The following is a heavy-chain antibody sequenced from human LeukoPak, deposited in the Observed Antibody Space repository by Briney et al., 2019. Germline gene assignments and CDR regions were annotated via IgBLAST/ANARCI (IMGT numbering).Heavy chain of an antibody. D-gene: IGHD6-19*01. J-gene: IGHJ5*02. CDR2: ISSNSDKI. CDR3: ARGHDSSGWPNWFDP. Sequence: GGSLRLSCAASGFTFSSYSMNWVRQAPGKGLEWVSCISSNSDKIHYVDSVKGRFTISGDNAENSLYLQMNGLRAEDTAIYYCARGHDSSGWPNWFDPWGQGTLVTVSS. CDR1: GFTFSSYS. V-gene: IGHV3-21*01.